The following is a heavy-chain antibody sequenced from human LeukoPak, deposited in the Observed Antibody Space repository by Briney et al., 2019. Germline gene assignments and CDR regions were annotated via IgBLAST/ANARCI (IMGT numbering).Heavy chain of an antibody. Sequence: SETLSLTCAVYGGSFSGYYWNWIRQPPGKGLEWIGEINHSGTTSYNPSLKSRVTISVDTSKNHFSLKLSSVTAADTALYYCARGVGSIAADYFDYWGQGTLVTVSS. CDR2: INHSGTT. CDR3: ARGVGSIAADYFDY. D-gene: IGHD6-13*01. J-gene: IGHJ4*02. V-gene: IGHV4-34*01. CDR1: GGSFSGYY.